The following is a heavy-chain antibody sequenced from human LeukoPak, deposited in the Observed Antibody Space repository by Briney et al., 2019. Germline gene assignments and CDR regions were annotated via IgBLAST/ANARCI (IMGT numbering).Heavy chain of an antibody. V-gene: IGHV5-51*01. CDR2: IYPGDPDT. Sequence: GESLKISCKGSGYSFTSYWIGWVRQMPGKGLEWMGIIYPGDPDTRYSPSFQGQVTISADKSISTAYLQWSSLKASDTAMYYCARRGYYYDSSGYLYYFDYWGQGTLVTVSS. D-gene: IGHD3-22*01. CDR3: ARRGYYYDSSGYLYYFDY. J-gene: IGHJ4*02. CDR1: GYSFTSYW.